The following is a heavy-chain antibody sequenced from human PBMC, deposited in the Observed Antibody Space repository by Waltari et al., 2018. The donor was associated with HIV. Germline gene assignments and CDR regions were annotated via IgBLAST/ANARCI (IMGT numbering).Heavy chain of an antibody. V-gene: IGHV3-11*01. Sequence: QVQLVESGGGLVKPGGSLRLSCATSAFSFSDYYIGWIRQAPGEGLEWLLYISPSGNIIHYGDSIKGRFTISRDNAKKSLFLQMNSLRAEDTAVYYCARDFSSSSGFDSWGQGTLVTVSS. D-gene: IGHD6-6*01. CDR3: ARDFSSSSGFDS. CDR1: AFSFSDYY. CDR2: ISPSGNII. J-gene: IGHJ4*02.